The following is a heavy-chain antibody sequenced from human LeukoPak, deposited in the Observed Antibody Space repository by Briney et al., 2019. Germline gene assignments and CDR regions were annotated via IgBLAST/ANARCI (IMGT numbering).Heavy chain of an antibody. CDR2: ISYDGSNK. J-gene: IGHJ6*02. Sequence: GGSLRLSCAASGFTFSSYAMHWVRQAPGKGLEWVAVISYDGSNKYYADSVKGRFTISRDNSKNTLYLQMNSLRAEDTAVYYCARDGSGSYNSDYYYYGMDVWGQGTTVTVSS. V-gene: IGHV3-30-3*01. CDR3: ARDGSGSYNSDYYYYGMDV. D-gene: IGHD3-10*01. CDR1: GFTFSSYA.